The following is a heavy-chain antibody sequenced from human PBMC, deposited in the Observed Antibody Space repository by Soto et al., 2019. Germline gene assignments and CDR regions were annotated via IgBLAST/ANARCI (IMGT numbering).Heavy chain of an antibody. CDR1: GFTFSSYA. D-gene: IGHD6-13*01. CDR3: AKDHGRGAAAGYLDY. V-gene: IGHV3-23*01. J-gene: IGHJ4*02. Sequence: GSLRLSCAASGFTFSSYAMSCVRQAPGKGLEWVSAISGSGGSTYYADSVKGRFTISRDNSKNTLYLQMNSLRAEDTAVYYCAKDHGRGAAAGYLDYWGQGTLVTVSS. CDR2: ISGSGGST.